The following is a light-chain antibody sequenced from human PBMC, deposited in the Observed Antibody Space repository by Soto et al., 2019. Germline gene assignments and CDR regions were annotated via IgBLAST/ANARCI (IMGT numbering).Light chain of an antibody. Sequence: QSALTQPASVSGSPGQSITISCTGTSSDIGAYNYVSWYQQNPGKAPKLMIYDVSNRPSGVSNRFSGSKSGNTASLTISGLQAEDEADYYCSSYTSSGSRVFGGGTKLTVL. CDR2: DVS. CDR3: SSYTSSGSRV. J-gene: IGLJ3*02. V-gene: IGLV2-14*03. CDR1: SSDIGAYNY.